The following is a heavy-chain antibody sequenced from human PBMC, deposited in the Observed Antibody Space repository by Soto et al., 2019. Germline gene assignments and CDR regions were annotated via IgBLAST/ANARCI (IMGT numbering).Heavy chain of an antibody. Sequence: SLRLSCVTSGFFFDNYAMHWVRQAPGKGPEWVSGLSGNSDIVAYADSVKGRFTISRDNAKKSLFLQMNNLRPEDTALYYCVSSSWHHYFDYWGQGTLVTVSS. V-gene: IGHV3-9*01. CDR1: GFFFDNYA. CDR2: LSGNSDIV. J-gene: IGHJ4*02. CDR3: VSSSWHHYFDY. D-gene: IGHD6-13*01.